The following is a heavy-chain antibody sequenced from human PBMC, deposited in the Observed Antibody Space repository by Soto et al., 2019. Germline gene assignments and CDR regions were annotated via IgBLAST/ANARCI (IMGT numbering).Heavy chain of an antibody. CDR3: TRDPRIADF. V-gene: IGHV3-11*01. J-gene: IGHJ4*02. CDR2: INPGGDVI. D-gene: IGHD2-21*01. Sequence: KPVGSLRLSCAASGFSLRDYYMTWIRQAPGKGLELLSYINPGGDVIRYADSVKGRFTISRDNAKNSLYLHMNNLRAEDTAVYYCTRDPRIADFWGQGTLVTVSS. CDR1: GFSLRDYY.